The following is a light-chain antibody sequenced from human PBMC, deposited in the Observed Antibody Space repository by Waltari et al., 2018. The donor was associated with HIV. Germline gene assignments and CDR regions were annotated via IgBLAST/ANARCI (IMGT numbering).Light chain of an antibody. CDR2: GAS. V-gene: IGKV3-20*01. J-gene: IGKJ1*01. Sequence: EIVLTQSPGTLSLSPGERATISCRASQSVSSSYLAWYQQKPGQAPRLLIYGASSRATGIPDRFSGSGSGTDFTLTISRLEPEDFAVYYCQQYGSSSPWTFGQGTKVEIK. CDR3: QQYGSSSPWT. CDR1: QSVSSSY.